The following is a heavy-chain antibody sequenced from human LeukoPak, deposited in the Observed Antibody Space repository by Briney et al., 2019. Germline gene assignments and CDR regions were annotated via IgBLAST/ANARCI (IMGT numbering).Heavy chain of an antibody. V-gene: IGHV1-69*01. D-gene: IGHD6-13*01. Sequence: SVKVSCKASGGTFSSYAISYVRQAPGQGLEWMGGIIPIFGTANYAQKFQGRVTITADESTSTAYMELSSLRSEDTAVYYCATGIAAAGTPTKSSWFDPWGQGTLVTVSS. CDR2: IIPIFGTA. CDR3: ATGIAAAGTPTKSSWFDP. J-gene: IGHJ5*02. CDR1: GGTFSSYA.